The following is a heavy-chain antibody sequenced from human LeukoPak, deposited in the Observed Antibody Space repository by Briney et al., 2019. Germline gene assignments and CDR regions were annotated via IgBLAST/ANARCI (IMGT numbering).Heavy chain of an antibody. V-gene: IGHV1-2*02. CDR1: GYSFTDYY. J-gene: IGHJ5*02. Sequence: ASVKVSCKTSGYSFTDYYIHWVRQAPGQGLEWMGWINPNSGGTSSAQKFQGRVTMTRDTSITTVYMQVSWLTSDDTAIYYCARADRLHGGPYLIGPWGQGTLVTVSS. CDR3: ARADRLHGGPYLIGP. CDR2: INPNSGGT. D-gene: IGHD2-21*01.